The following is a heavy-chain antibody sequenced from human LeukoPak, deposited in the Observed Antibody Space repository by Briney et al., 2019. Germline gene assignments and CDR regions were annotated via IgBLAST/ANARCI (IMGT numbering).Heavy chain of an antibody. CDR1: GFTFSSYD. CDR3: ARERFRGGEGAFDI. V-gene: IGHV3-13*04. J-gene: IGHJ3*02. Sequence: PGGSLRLSCAASGFTFSSYDMHWVRQATGKGLELVSAIGTAGDTYYPGSVKGRFTISRENAKNTLYLQMNSLRAEDTAVYYCARERFRGGEGAFDIWGQGTMVTVSS. CDR2: IGTAGDT. D-gene: IGHD3-16*01.